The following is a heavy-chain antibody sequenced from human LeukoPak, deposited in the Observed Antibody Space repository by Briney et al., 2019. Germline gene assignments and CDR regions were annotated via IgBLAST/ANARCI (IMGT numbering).Heavy chain of an antibody. CDR3: ASSKTNGDSSGWYAWFDP. CDR1: GGSINSYY. Sequence: SETLSLTCTVSGGSINSYYWSWIRKPPGKGLGWMGFIYYSGYTNYNPYLKSRVTISVDTSKNQFSLKLSSVTAADTAVYYCASSKTNGDSSGWYAWFDPWGQGTLVTVSS. D-gene: IGHD6-19*01. V-gene: IGHV4-59*01. CDR2: IYYSGYT. J-gene: IGHJ5*02.